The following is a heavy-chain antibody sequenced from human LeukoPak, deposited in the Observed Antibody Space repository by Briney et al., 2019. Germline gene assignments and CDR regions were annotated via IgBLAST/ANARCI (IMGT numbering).Heavy chain of an antibody. D-gene: IGHD3-10*01. J-gene: IGHJ4*02. Sequence: GGSLRLSCAASGFTVSSNYMSWVRQAPGKGLEWVSVIYSGGSTYYADSVKGRFTISSDNSKNTLYLQMNSLRAEDTAVYYCARAYGSGSYYSDYWGQGTLVTVSS. CDR3: ARAYGSGSYYSDY. V-gene: IGHV3-53*01. CDR2: IYSGGST. CDR1: GFTVSSNY.